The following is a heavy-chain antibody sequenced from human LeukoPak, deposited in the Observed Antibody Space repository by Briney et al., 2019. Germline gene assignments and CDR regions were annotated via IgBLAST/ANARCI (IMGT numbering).Heavy chain of an antibody. V-gene: IGHV3-30*01. CDR1: GFTFSSYA. CDR2: ISYDGSNK. D-gene: IGHD3-22*01. Sequence: QAGGSLRLSCAASGFTFSSYAMHWVRQAPGKGLEWVAVISYDGSNKYYADSVKGRFTISRDNSKNTLYLQMNSLRAEDTAVYYCAREEGDYYDSSGPFDYWGQGTLDTVSS. CDR3: AREEGDYYDSSGPFDY. J-gene: IGHJ4*02.